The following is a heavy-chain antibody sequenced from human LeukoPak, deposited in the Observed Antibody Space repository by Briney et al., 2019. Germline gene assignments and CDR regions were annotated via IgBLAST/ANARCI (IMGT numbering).Heavy chain of an antibody. J-gene: IGHJ3*02. CDR1: GGSISSYY. V-gene: IGHV4-59*08. CDR3: ARHFPRKVAATDAFDI. CDR2: IYYSGST. D-gene: IGHD2-15*01. Sequence: PSETLSLTCTVSGGSISSYYWSWIRQPPGKGLEWIGYIYYSGSTNYNPSLKSRVTISVDTSKNQFSLKLSSVTAADTAVYYCARHFPRKVAATDAFDIWGQGTMVTVSS.